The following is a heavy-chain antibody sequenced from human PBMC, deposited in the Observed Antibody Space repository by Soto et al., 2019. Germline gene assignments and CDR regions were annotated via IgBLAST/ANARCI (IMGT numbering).Heavy chain of an antibody. CDR2: INGDGTVT. D-gene: IGHD1-26*01. V-gene: IGHV3-74*01. CDR1: GFTFSSYW. J-gene: IGHJ3*02. Sequence: EVQLVESGGALVQPGGSLRVSCEASGFTFSSYWMHWVRRAPGKGLVWVARINGDGTVTTDANSVKGRFTISRDNANNTLNLQMDSLRAEDTPMYHCTRGRRYSGSEAFDIWGQGTVVTVSS. CDR3: TRGRRYSGSEAFDI.